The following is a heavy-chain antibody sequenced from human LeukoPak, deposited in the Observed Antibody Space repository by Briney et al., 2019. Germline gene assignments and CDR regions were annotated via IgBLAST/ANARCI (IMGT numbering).Heavy chain of an antibody. CDR1: GGTFSSYA. CDR2: IIPIFGTA. D-gene: IGHD5-18*01. CDR3: PRGVQLWDHYYYYYYMDV. J-gene: IGHJ6*03. Sequence: SVKVSCKASGGTFSSYAISWVRQAPGQGLEWMGGIIPIFGTANYAQKFQGRVTITTDESTSTAYMELSSLRSEDTAVYYCPRGVQLWDHYYYYYYMDVWGKGTTVTVSS. V-gene: IGHV1-69*05.